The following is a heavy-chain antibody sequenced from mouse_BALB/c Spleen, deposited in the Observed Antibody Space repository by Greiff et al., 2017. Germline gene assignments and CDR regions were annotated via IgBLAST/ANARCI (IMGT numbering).Heavy chain of an antibody. CDR1: GFTFTDYY. J-gene: IGHJ4*01. CDR3: ARDPPDYPYYYAMDY. D-gene: IGHD2-4*01. V-gene: IGHV7-3*02. CDR2: IRNKANGYTT. Sequence: EVMLVESGGGLVQPGGSLRLSCATSGFTFTDYYMSWVRQPPGKALEWLGFIRNKANGYTTEYSASVKGRFTISRDNSQSILYLQMNTLRAEDSATYYCARDPPDYPYYYAMDYWGQGTSVTVSS.